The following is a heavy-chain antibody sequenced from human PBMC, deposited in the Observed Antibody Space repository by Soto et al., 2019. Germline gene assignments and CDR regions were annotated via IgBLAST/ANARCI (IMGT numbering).Heavy chain of an antibody. J-gene: IGHJ5*02. CDR1: GGSISSYY. CDR2: IYYSGST. CDR3: ARVKRCGWVTWFDP. Sequence: SETLSLTCTVSGGSISSYYWSWIRQPPGKGLEWIGYIYYSGSTNYNPSLKSRVTISVDTSKNQFSLKLSSVTAADTVVYYCARVKRCGWVTWFDPWGQGTPVTVS. V-gene: IGHV4-59*01. D-gene: IGHD6-19*01.